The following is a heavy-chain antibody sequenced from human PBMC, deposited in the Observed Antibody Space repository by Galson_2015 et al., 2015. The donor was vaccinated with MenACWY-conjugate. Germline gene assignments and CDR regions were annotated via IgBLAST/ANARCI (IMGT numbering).Heavy chain of an antibody. Sequence: SLRLSCAASGFTFTGYEFNWVRQAPGKGLEWLSYISKSESGSPIYYADSVKGRFTISRDNIKKSLFLEMNSLRAGDTGVYYCARVGTWMLQYDYCADVWGDGPSVTVSS. J-gene: IGHJ6*02. D-gene: IGHD2/OR15-2a*01. CDR3: ARVGTWMLQYDYCADV. CDR1: GFTFTGYE. V-gene: IGHV3-48*03. CDR2: ISKSESGSPI.